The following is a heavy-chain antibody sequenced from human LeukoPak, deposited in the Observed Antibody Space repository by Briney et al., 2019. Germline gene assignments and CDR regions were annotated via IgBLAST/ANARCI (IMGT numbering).Heavy chain of an antibody. CDR3: ARAPDYGDYVFWFDP. V-gene: IGHV3-30*04. CDR1: GFTFSSYA. Sequence: GGSLRLSCAASGFTFSSYAMHWVRQAPGKGLEWVAVISYDGSNKYYADSVKGRFTISRDNSKNTLYLQMNSLRAEDTAVYYCARAPDYGDYVFWFDPWGQGTLVTVSS. J-gene: IGHJ5*02. D-gene: IGHD4-17*01. CDR2: ISYDGSNK.